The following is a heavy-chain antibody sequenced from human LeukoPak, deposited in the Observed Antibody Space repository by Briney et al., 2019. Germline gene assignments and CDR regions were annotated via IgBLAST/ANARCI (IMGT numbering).Heavy chain of an antibody. CDR2: IYSTGDA. Sequence: SETLSLTCDVSGYSISSGYYWAWIRQTPGKGLQYIGMIYSTGDAYYSPSLKSRVTMSVDTSKNQFSLQLTSVTGADTAIYYCERVLYDTRTFDYWGQGTLVTVSS. CDR3: ERVLYDTRTFDY. CDR1: GYSISSGYY. J-gene: IGHJ4*02. V-gene: IGHV4-38-2*01. D-gene: IGHD3-22*01.